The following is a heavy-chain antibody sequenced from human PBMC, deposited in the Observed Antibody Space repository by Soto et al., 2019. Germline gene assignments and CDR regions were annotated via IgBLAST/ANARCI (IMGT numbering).Heavy chain of an antibody. CDR3: ARELIVGPAEYFPH. J-gene: IGHJ1*01. Sequence: GGSLRLSCAASGFTGSSYAMHWVRQSPCKGLEWVAVISYDGSNKYYADSVKGRVTISRDNSKNTLYLQMNSLRAEDTAVYYCARELIVGPAEYFPHGGQGTLVTVSS. V-gene: IGHV3-30-3*01. D-gene: IGHD1-26*01. CDR1: GFTGSSYA. CDR2: ISYDGSNK.